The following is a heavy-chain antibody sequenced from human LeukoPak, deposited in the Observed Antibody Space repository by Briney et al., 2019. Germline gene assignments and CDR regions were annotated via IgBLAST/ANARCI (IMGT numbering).Heavy chain of an antibody. CDR2: IFPDDSNT. D-gene: IGHD1-26*01. V-gene: IGHV5-51*01. Sequence: GESLKISCTASGYSFASSWIAWVRQMPGKGLEWMGIIFPDDSNTGYNPSFQGQVTISADKSISTAYLQWSSLKASDTAMYYCARLGGSYGLDYWGQGTLVTVSS. CDR3: ARLGGSYGLDY. J-gene: IGHJ4*02. CDR1: GYSFASSW.